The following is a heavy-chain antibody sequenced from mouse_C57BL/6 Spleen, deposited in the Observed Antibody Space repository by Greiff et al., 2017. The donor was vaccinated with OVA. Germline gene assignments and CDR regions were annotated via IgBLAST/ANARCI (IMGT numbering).Heavy chain of an antibody. CDR2: IWGDGST. CDR1: GFSLTSYG. D-gene: IGHD2-5*01. Sequence: VMLVESGPGLVAPSQSLSITCTVSGFSLTSYGVSWVRQPPGKGLEWLGVIWGDGSTNYHSDFISRLSISKDNSKSQVILKLNRLQTDDTATYYCAKQSKGYFDDWGTGTTVTVSS. CDR3: AKQSKGYFDD. J-gene: IGHJ1*03. V-gene: IGHV2-3*01.